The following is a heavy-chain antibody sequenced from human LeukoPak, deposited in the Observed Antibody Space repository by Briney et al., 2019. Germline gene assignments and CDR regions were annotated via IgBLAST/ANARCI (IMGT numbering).Heavy chain of an antibody. CDR1: GFTFSNAW. D-gene: IGHD3-22*01. CDR2: IKSKTDGSTT. Sequence: PGGSLRLSCAASGFTFSNAWMSWVRQAPGKGLEWVGRIKSKTDGSTTDYAAPVKGRFTIPRDDSKNTLHLQMNSLKTEDTAVYYCITCSMIVVVIADWGQGTLVTVSS. CDR3: ITCSMIVVVIAD. J-gene: IGHJ4*02. V-gene: IGHV3-15*01.